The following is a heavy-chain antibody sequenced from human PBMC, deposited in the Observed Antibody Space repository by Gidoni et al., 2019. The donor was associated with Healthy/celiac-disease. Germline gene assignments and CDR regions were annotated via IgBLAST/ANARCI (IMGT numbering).Heavy chain of an antibody. CDR1: GSPFCGSA. CDR2: IRSKANSYAT. V-gene: IGHV3-73*02. CDR3: TRQAYGGNSGDAFDI. D-gene: IGHD2-21*02. J-gene: IGHJ3*02. Sequence: EVQLVESGGGLVQPGGSLTLSCSASGSPFCGSAMHWVRQASGKGLEWVGRIRSKANSYATAYAASVKGRFTISRDDSKNTAYLQMNSLKTEDTAVYYCTRQAYGGNSGDAFDIWGQGTMVTVSS.